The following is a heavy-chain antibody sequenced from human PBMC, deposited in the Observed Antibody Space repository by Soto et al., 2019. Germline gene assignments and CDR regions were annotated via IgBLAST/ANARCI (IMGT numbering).Heavy chain of an antibody. CDR3: ARDGAGAYGLGWFDP. CDR1: GDSISRGGYY. D-gene: IGHD2-21*01. Sequence: QVQLQESRPGLVKPSQTLSLTCTVSGDSISRGGYYWNWLRQHPRKGLEWIGYIYHSGSTIYNPSLKSRVTISVDTSKNRLSLELSNVTAADTAVYYCARDGAGAYGLGWFDPWGQGILVTVSS. V-gene: IGHV4-31*03. J-gene: IGHJ5*02. CDR2: IYHSGST.